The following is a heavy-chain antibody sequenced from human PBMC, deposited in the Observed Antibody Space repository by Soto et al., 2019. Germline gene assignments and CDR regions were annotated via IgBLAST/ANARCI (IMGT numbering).Heavy chain of an antibody. CDR2: ISGDGTRT. CDR1: GLNFYNYA. D-gene: IGHD3-3*01. Sequence: GGSLRLSCVSSGLNFYNYAMTWVRQAPGKGLEWVSGISGDGTRTYYGDSVKGRFTISRDNSKNMVFLQMNSLRAEDTALYYCVKDLRPNRGWFGPWGQGTRVTVSS. J-gene: IGHJ5*02. CDR3: VKDLRPNRGWFGP. V-gene: IGHV3-23*01.